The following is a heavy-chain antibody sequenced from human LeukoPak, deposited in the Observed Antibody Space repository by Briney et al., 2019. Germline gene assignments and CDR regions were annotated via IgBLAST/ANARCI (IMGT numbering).Heavy chain of an antibody. V-gene: IGHV1-18*01. CDR2: ISAYNGNT. CDR3: AQSGLVGRIRRIPYYGMDV. D-gene: IGHD1-26*01. J-gene: IGHJ6*02. Sequence: GASVKVSCKASGGTFSSYAISWVRQAPGQGLEWMGWISAYNGNTNYAQKLQGRVTMTTDTSTSTAYMELRSLRSDDTAVYYCAQSGLVGRIRRIPYYGMDVWGQGTTVTVSS. CDR1: GGTFSSYA.